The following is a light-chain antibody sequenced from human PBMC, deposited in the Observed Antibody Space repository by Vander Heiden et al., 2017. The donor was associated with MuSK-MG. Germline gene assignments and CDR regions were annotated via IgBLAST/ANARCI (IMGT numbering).Light chain of an antibody. V-gene: IGKV1-39*01. Sequence: DIQMTQSPSSLSASVGDRVTITCRASQSIRSYLNWYQQKPVKAPKLLIYAASSLQSGVPSRLSGTGSGTDFTLTIISLQPEDLATYYSLQSASTRLTFGCATKVEIK. CDR2: AAS. CDR3: LQSASTRLT. CDR1: QSIRSY. J-gene: IGKJ4*01.